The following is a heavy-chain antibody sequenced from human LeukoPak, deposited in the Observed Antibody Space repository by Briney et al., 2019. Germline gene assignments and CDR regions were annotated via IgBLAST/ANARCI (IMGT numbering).Heavy chain of an antibody. V-gene: IGHV1-46*01. D-gene: IGHD2-2*03. CDR1: GYTFTSYY. CDR3: ARVYGYCSSTSCPYHFDY. J-gene: IGHJ4*02. Sequence: ASVKVSCKASGYTFTSYYMHWVRQAPGQGLEWMGIINPSGGSTSYAQKFQGRVTMTRDTSTSTVYMELSSLRSEDTAVYYCARVYGYCSSTSCPYHFDYWGQGTLVTVSP. CDR2: INPSGGST.